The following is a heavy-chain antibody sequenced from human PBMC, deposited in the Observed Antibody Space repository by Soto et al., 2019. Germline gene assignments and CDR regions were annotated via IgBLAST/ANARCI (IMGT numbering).Heavy chain of an antibody. V-gene: IGHV4-59*01. CDR3: ARSDYGDYDY. D-gene: IGHD4-17*01. CDR1: GGSISSYY. CDR2: IYYSGST. Sequence: ASETLSLTCTVSGGSISSYYWSWIRQPPGKGLEWIGYIYYSGSTNYNPSLKSRVTISVDTSKNQFSLKLSSVTAADTAVYYCARSDYGDYDYWGQGTLVTVSS. J-gene: IGHJ4*02.